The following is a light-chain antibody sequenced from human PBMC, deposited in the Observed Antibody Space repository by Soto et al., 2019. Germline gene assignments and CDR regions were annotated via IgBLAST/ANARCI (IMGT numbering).Light chain of an antibody. CDR3: SSYTSIITVV. CDR1: GSDVGGYTY. J-gene: IGLJ2*01. Sequence: QSALTQPASVSGSPGQSITISCTGTGSDVGGYTYVSWYQHHPGKAPKLLIYDVNNRPSGVSDRFSGSKSGNTASLTISGLQTEDEADYYCSSYTSIITVVFGGGTKLTVL. V-gene: IGLV2-14*01. CDR2: DVN.